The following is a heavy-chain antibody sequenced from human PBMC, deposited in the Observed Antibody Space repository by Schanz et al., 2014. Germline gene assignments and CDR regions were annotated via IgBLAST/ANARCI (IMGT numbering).Heavy chain of an antibody. V-gene: IGHV3-23*01. Sequence: EVQLLESGGGLVQPGRSLRLSCAASGFIFSNYGMHWVRQAPGGGLEWVSSISSGGGSTYYADSVKGRFTISRDNSKNSLYLQMNSLRAEDTAVYYCARIGGSVFDYWAQGTLVTVSS. J-gene: IGHJ4*02. CDR2: ISSGGGST. D-gene: IGHD3-10*01. CDR1: GFIFSNYG. CDR3: ARIGGSVFDY.